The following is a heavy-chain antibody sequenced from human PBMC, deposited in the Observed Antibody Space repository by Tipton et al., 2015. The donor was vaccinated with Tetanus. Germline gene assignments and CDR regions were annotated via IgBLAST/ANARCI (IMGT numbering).Heavy chain of an antibody. D-gene: IGHD2-2*01. CDR3: AREVPAAGHFDS. J-gene: IGHJ4*02. Sequence: TLSLTCAVSGGSFSSFYWSWIRQPPGKGLEWIGEINHRGGTSYTPSLKSRVTISIDTSKNQFSLNISSVTAADTAIYYCAREVPAAGHFDSWGQGTLVTVSS. CDR1: GGSFSSFY. V-gene: IGHV4-34*01. CDR2: INHRGGT.